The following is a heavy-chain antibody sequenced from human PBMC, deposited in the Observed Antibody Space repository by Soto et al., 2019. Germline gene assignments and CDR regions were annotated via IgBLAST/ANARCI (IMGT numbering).Heavy chain of an antibody. Sequence: EVLLLESGGGLAQPGGSVRLSCAASGFSFDEYAMTWVRQAAGKGLEWVSAISGSGDNTYYADSVKGRFTISRDNSKNTLYLQLNSLRAEDTAVYYCAKGYYSGYDLAYFDYWGQGTLVTVSS. D-gene: IGHD5-12*01. CDR1: GFSFDEYA. CDR2: ISGSGDNT. V-gene: IGHV3-23*01. CDR3: AKGYYSGYDLAYFDY. J-gene: IGHJ4*02.